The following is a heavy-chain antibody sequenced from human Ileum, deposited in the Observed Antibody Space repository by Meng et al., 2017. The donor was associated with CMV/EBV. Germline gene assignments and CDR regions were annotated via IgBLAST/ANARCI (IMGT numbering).Heavy chain of an antibody. CDR1: GGSISSYY. J-gene: IGHJ4*02. CDR3: ARLDVEWHIEC. V-gene: IGHV4-59*01. Sequence: SETLSLTCTVSGGSISSYYWSWIRQPPGKGLEWIGYIYYSGSTNYNPSLKSRVTISVDTSKNQFSLKLSSVTAADTAVYYCARLDVEWHIECWGQGTLVTVSS. CDR2: IYYSGST. D-gene: IGHD3-3*01.